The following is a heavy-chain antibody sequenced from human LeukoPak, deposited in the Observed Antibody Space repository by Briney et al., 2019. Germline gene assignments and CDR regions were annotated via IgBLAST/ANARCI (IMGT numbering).Heavy chain of an antibody. V-gene: IGHV1-24*01. CDR3: ATGRRGYDILTGIDAFDI. D-gene: IGHD3-9*01. Sequence: ASVKVSCKVSEYTLTELSMHWVRQAPGKGLEWMGGFDPEDGETIYAQKFQGRVTMTEDTSTDTAYMELSSLRSEDTAVYYCATGRRGYDILTGIDAFDIWGQGTMVTVSS. CDR1: EYTLTELS. CDR2: FDPEDGET. J-gene: IGHJ3*02.